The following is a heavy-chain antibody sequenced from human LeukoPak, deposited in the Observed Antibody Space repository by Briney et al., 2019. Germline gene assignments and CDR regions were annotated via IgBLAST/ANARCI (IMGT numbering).Heavy chain of an antibody. CDR1: GFTFSTSD. CDR3: AKDLIL. Sequence: GGSLILSCATSGFTFSTSDMHWVRQAPGKGLEWVSFIQYDGSRKNYVDSVKGRFTISRDNSKNTLYLQMFSLRPEDTAVYFCAKDLILWGQGTVVTVSS. CDR2: IQYDGSRK. J-gene: IGHJ3*01. V-gene: IGHV3-30*02.